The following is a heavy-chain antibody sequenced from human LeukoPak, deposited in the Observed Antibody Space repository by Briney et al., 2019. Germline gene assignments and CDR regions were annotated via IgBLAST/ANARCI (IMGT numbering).Heavy chain of an antibody. V-gene: IGHV1-18*01. CDR1: GYTFTSYG. CDR3: ARRTAMALYYFDY. D-gene: IGHD5-18*01. Sequence: ASVKVSCKASGYTFTSYGISWVRQAPGQGLEWMGWISAYNGNTNYAQKLQGRVTMTRDTSISTAYMELSRLRSDDTAVYYCARRTAMALYYFDYWGQGTLVTVSS. J-gene: IGHJ4*02. CDR2: ISAYNGNT.